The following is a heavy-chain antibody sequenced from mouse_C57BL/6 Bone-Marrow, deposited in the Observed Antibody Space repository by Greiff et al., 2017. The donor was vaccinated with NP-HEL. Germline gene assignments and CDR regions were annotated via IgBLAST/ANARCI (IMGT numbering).Heavy chain of an antibody. J-gene: IGHJ3*01. V-gene: IGHV14-4*01. D-gene: IGHD2-5*01. CDR1: GFNIKDDY. CDR2: IDPENGDT. CDR3: TWNYYSNSMFAY. Sequence: EVKLMESGAELVRPGASVKLSCTASGFNIKDDYMHWVKQRPEQGLEWIGWIDPENGDTEYASKFQGKATITADTSSNTAYLQLSSLTSEDTAVYYCTWNYYSNSMFAYWGQGTLVTVSA.